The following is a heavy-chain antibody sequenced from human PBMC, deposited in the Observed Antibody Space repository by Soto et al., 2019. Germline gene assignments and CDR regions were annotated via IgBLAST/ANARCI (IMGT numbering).Heavy chain of an antibody. J-gene: IGHJ6*02. CDR2: IIPIFGTA. CDR3: ARDRGYSYGQMHYYYGMDV. Sequence: QVQLVQSGAEVKKPGSSVKVSCKASGGTFSSYAISWVRQAPGQGLEWMGGIIPIFGTANYAQKFQGRVTMTADESTSTAYMELSSLRSEDTAVYYCARDRGYSYGQMHYYYGMDVWGQGTTVTVSS. CDR1: GGTFSSYA. V-gene: IGHV1-69*12. D-gene: IGHD5-18*01.